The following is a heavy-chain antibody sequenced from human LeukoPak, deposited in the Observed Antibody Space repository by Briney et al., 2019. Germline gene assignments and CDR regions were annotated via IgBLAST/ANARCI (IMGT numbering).Heavy chain of an antibody. CDR1: GFSLSGYW. Sequence: GGSLRLSCAAYGFSLSGYWMSWVRQAPGKGLEWVARLHADGNEKYFVHSVKGRFTVSRDNAKNSVYLQMNTLRVEDTAVYHCARGHYGLDVWGQGTTVTVSS. CDR2: LHADGNEK. V-gene: IGHV3-7*01. J-gene: IGHJ6*02. CDR3: ARGHYGLDV.